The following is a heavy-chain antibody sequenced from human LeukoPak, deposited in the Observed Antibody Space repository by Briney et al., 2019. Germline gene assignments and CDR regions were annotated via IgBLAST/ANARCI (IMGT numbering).Heavy chain of an antibody. D-gene: IGHD3-3*01. V-gene: IGHV3-20*04. CDR3: ARALAYDFWSGYHSVYYFDY. Sequence: GGSLRLSCAASGFTFDDYGMSWVRQAPGKGLEWVSGINWNGGSTGYADSVKGRFTISRDNAKNSLYLQMNSLRAEDMALYYCARALAYDFWSGYHSVYYFDYWGQGTLVTVSS. J-gene: IGHJ4*02. CDR2: INWNGGST. CDR1: GFTFDDYG.